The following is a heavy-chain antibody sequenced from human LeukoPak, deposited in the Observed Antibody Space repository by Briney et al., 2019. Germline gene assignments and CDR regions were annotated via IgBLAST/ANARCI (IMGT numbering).Heavy chain of an antibody. D-gene: IGHD6-6*01. CDR1: GGSISGYY. V-gene: IGHV4-59*01. CDR3: ARATNTSTWSKIDS. CDR2: IYYSGST. Sequence: PSETLSLTCTVSGGSISGYYWSWIRQSPEKGLEWIGYIYYSGSTNYNPSLKSRVTISLDTSRNHFSLKLTSVTAADTAFYYCARATNTSTWSKIDSWGQGILVTVSS. J-gene: IGHJ4*02.